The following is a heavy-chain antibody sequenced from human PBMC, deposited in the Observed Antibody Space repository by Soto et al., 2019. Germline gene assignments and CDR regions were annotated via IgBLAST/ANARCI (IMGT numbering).Heavy chain of an antibody. J-gene: IGHJ4*02. CDR1: GFTFSSYD. D-gene: IGHD1-7*01. V-gene: IGHV3-64*01. CDR2: ISSNGGTT. Sequence: EVLLAESGGGMVQPGGPLRLSCVASGFTFSSYDMHWVRQAPGKGLEYVSSISSNGGTTYYGNSVKGRFTISRDNSKNTLSLQMGSLRAEDMAVYYCVRRVSGNYDYWGQGTLVTVSS. CDR3: VRRVSGNYDY.